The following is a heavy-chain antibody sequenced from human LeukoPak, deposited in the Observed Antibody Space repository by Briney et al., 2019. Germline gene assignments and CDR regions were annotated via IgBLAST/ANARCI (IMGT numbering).Heavy chain of an antibody. CDR1: GYTFTSYY. V-gene: IGHV1-46*01. J-gene: IGHJ4*02. CDR2: INPSGGST. Sequence: ASVKVSCKASGYTFTSYYMHWVRQAPGQGLEWMGIINPSGGSTSYAQKFQGRVTMTRDTSTSTVYMELSSLRSEDTAVYYCASSSSYDYDLGGGDYWGQGTLVTVSS. D-gene: IGHD4-17*01. CDR3: ASSSSYDYDLGGGDY.